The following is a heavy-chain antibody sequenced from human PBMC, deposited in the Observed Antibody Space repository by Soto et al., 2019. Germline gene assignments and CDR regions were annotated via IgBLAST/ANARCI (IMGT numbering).Heavy chain of an antibody. D-gene: IGHD3-22*01. V-gene: IGHV3-74*01. CDR3: ARPRYDGSGTPFDH. J-gene: IGHJ4*02. CDR2: INGDGSTT. CDR1: GFTFSSYW. Sequence: EVQLGESGGALVQPGGSLRLSCAASGFTFSSYWMHWVRQAPGKGLVWVSRINGDGSTTTYADSVKGRFIISRDNAKNMLYLQMNSLTAEDTAVYYCARPRYDGSGTPFDHWGQGTLVTVSS.